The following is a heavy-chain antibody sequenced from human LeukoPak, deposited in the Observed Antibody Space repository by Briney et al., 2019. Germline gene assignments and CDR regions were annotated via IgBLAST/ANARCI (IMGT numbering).Heavy chain of an antibody. V-gene: IGHV3-30-3*01. J-gene: IGHJ6*02. Sequence: GGSLRLSCAASGFTFSSYAMHWVRQAPGKGLEWVAVISYDGSNKYYADSVKGRFTISRDNSKNTLYLQMNSLRAEDTAVYYCAREHYDFWSGYYGAPMDVWGQGTTVTVSS. CDR3: AREHYDFWSGYYGAPMDV. CDR1: GFTFSSYA. CDR2: ISYDGSNK. D-gene: IGHD3-3*01.